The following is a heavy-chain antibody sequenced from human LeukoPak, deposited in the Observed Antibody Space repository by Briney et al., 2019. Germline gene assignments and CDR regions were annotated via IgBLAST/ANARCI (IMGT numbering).Heavy chain of an antibody. V-gene: IGHV3-43*02. D-gene: IGHD3-9*01. Sequence: SGGSLRLSCAASGFTFDDYAMHWVRHAPGKGLEWVSLISGDGGSTYYADSVKGRFTISRDNSKNSLYLQMNSLRTEDTALYYCAKDLGLRYFDWLNWFDPWGQGTLVTVSS. CDR1: GFTFDDYA. J-gene: IGHJ5*02. CDR3: AKDLGLRYFDWLNWFDP. CDR2: ISGDGGST.